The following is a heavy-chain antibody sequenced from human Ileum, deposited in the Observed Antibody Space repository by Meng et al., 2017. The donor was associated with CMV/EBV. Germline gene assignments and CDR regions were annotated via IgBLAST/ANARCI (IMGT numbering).Heavy chain of an antibody. CDR2: ITCECGGT. V-gene: IGHV3-23*01. D-gene: IGHD2-8*01. Sequence: WVGRAPGRGLECVSTITCECGGTYYANXYKARFTISRNNSKNTLYLQMNSLRAEETALYYCAKETGYCTNGVCYTSGQTLVNFDYWGQGTLVTVSS. J-gene: IGHJ4*02. CDR3: AKETGYCTNGVCYTSGQTLVNFDY.